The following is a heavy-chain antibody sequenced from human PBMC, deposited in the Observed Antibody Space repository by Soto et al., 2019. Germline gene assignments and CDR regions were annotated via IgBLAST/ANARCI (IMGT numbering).Heavy chain of an antibody. CDR3: AREHSSSRPLYYYYGMDV. D-gene: IGHD6-6*01. V-gene: IGHV3-30-3*01. J-gene: IGHJ6*02. Sequence: SGGSLRLSCAASGFTFSSYAMHWVRQAPGKGLEWVAVISYDGSNKYYADSVKGRFTISRDNSKNTLYLQMNSLRAEDTAVYYCAREHSSSRPLYYYYGMDVWGQGTTVTVSS. CDR1: GFTFSSYA. CDR2: ISYDGSNK.